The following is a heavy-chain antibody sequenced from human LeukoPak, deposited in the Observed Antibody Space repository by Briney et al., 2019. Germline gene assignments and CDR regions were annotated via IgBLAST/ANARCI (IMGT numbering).Heavy chain of an antibody. D-gene: IGHD2-2*01. J-gene: IGHJ4*02. CDR1: GGSISSYY. CDR2: IYDSGNT. V-gene: IGHV4-59*01. CDR3: ARGSPAAVGSLGY. Sequence: SETLSLTCTVSGGSISSYYWSWIRKPPGKGLEWIGYIYDSGNTNYKPSLKSRVTISVDTSKNLVSLNLTSVTAADTAVYYCARGSPAAVGSLGYWGQGTLVTVSS.